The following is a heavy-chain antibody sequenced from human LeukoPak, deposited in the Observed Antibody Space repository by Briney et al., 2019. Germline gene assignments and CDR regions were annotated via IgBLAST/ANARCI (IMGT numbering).Heavy chain of an antibody. V-gene: IGHV4-39*01. D-gene: IGHD1-1*01. Sequence: SETLSLTCTVSGGSISSSSYYWGWIRQPPGKGLEWIGSIYYSGSTYYNPSLKSRVTISVDTSKNQFSLKLSSVTAADTAVYYCARRDPNWVGFDHWGQGTLVTVSS. CDR2: IYYSGST. CDR1: GGSISSSSYY. CDR3: ARRDPNWVGFDH. J-gene: IGHJ5*02.